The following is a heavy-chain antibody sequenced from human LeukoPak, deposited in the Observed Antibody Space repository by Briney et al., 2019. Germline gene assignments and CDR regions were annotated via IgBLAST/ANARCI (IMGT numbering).Heavy chain of an antibody. CDR2: IYYSGST. CDR1: GASINSYY. CDR3: ASDYCSGGSCYSDYAFDI. V-gene: IGHV4-59*01. J-gene: IGHJ3*02. D-gene: IGHD2-15*01. Sequence: PSETLSLTCTVSGASINSYYWTWIRQPPGKGLEWIGYIYYSGSTNYNPSLKSRVTISVDTSKNQFSLKLRSVTAADTAVYYCASDYCSGGSCYSDYAFDIWGQGTMVTVSS.